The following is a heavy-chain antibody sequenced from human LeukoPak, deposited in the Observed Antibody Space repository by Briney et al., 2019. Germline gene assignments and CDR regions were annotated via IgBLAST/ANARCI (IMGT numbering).Heavy chain of an antibody. CDR2: IHHSGST. V-gene: IGHV4-38-2*02. CDR3: ARAYGGNSQYFQH. Sequence: SETLSLTCTVSGGSISSYYWGWIRQPPGKGLEWIGSIHHSGSTNYNPSLKSRVTISLDTSKNQFSLKLSSVTAADTAVYYCARAYGGNSQYFQHWGQGTLVTVSS. CDR1: GGSISSYY. D-gene: IGHD4-23*01. J-gene: IGHJ1*01.